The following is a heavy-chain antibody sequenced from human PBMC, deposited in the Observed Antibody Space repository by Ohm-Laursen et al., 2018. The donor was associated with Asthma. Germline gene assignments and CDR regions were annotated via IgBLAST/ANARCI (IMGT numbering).Heavy chain of an antibody. J-gene: IGHJ4*02. CDR1: GCTFTSYA. V-gene: IGHV1-3*01. Sequence: ASVKVSCKASGCTFTSYAMHWVRQAPGQRLEWMGWINAGNGNTKYSQKFQGRVTITRDTSASTAYMELSSLRSEDTAVYYCARALKEYSSGWNNFDYWGQGTLVTVSS. D-gene: IGHD6-19*01. CDR2: INAGNGNT. CDR3: ARALKEYSSGWNNFDY.